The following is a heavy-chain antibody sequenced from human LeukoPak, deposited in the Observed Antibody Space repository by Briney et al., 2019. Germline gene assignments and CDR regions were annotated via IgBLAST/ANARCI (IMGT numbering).Heavy chain of an antibody. CDR2: IYYSGST. V-gene: IGHV4-31*03. CDR1: GGSISSGGYY. D-gene: IGHD2-15*01. CDR3: ARGGAVVVVATTTSPTKFDY. J-gene: IGHJ4*02. Sequence: SETLSLTCTVSGGSISSGGYYWSWIRQHPGKGLEWIGYIYYSGSTYYNPSLKSRVSISVDTSKNQFSLKLSSVTAADTAVYYCARGGAVVVVATTTSPTKFDYWGQGTLVTVSS.